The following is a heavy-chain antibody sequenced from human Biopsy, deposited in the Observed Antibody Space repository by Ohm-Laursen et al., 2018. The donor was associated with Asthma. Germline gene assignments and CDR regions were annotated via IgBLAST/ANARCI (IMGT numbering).Heavy chain of an antibody. CDR2: IIPIFGPT. Sequence: SSVKVSCKASGGTFSSNSINWVRQAPGQGLEWMGRIIPIFGPTNYAQKFQGRVTISADGSTSTAYMELSSLSSEDTALYYCARGPEYVRSSGALDYWGQGTLVTVSS. J-gene: IGHJ4*02. CDR1: GGTFSSNS. CDR3: ARGPEYVRSSGALDY. D-gene: IGHD2-2*01. V-gene: IGHV1-69*15.